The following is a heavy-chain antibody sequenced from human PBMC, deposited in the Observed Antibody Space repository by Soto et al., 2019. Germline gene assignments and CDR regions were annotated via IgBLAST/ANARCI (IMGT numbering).Heavy chain of an antibody. CDR1: GFTFSTYW. Sequence: EVQLVESGGGLVQPGGSLRLSCAASGFTFSTYWMHWVRQVPGKGLVRVSLINSDGSSAYYVDSVKGRFTISRDNAKSTRYLQMNSLRADDTAVYYCAGDRGYYAFDIWGQGTMVTVSS. CDR2: INSDGSSA. V-gene: IGHV3-74*01. J-gene: IGHJ3*02. D-gene: IGHD1-26*01. CDR3: AGDRGYYAFDI.